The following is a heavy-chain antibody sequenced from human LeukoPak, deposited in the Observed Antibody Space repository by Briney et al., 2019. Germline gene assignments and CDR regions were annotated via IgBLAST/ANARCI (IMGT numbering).Heavy chain of an antibody. J-gene: IGHJ6*02. CDR3: AKDIGYSFGYYYFYSMDV. CDR2: ISGDGGST. V-gene: IGHV3-43*02. CDR1: GLIFDDYA. D-gene: IGHD5-18*01. Sequence: GGSLRLSCAASGLIFDDYAMHWVRQAPGKGLEWVSLISGDGGSTYYADSVKGRFTISRDNTKNSLYLQISSLSTEDTALYYCAKDIGYSFGYYYFYSMDVWGQGTTVTVSS.